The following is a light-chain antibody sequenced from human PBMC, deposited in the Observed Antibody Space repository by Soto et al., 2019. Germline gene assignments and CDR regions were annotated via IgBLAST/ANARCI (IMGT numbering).Light chain of an antibody. CDR2: GAS. V-gene: IGKV3-15*01. CDR1: QSVSSN. Sequence: EIVMTHSPSLLSVSPLERATLXSMASQSVSSNLAWYQQKPGQAPRLLIYGASTRATGIPARFSGSGSGTDFTLTISRLEPEDFAAYYCRQYGSTPQVTFGQGTRLEI. CDR3: RQYGSTPQVT. J-gene: IGKJ5*01.